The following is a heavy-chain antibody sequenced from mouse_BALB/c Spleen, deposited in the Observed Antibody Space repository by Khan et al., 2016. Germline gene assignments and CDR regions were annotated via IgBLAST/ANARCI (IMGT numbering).Heavy chain of an antibody. Sequence: GSGPDLVKPSQSLSLTCTVTGYSITSGYSWHWIRQFPGNKLEWMGYMHSSGSTNYSRSLTSRIAITRDTSSNQCCLQFNSVTTEYTATYYCARGGYYAIDYWGQGTSVTVSS. V-gene: IGHV3-1*02. CDR1: GYSITSGYS. CDR2: MHSSGST. J-gene: IGHJ4*01. CDR3: ARGGYYAIDY. D-gene: IGHD1-1*02.